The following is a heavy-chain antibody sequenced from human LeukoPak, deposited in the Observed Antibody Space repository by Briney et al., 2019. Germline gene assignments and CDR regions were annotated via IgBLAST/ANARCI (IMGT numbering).Heavy chain of an antibody. D-gene: IGHD6-13*01. J-gene: IGHJ3*02. CDR3: ARDFEVRGKQQLDAFDI. CDR2: ISWNSGSI. V-gene: IGHV3-9*01. CDR1: GFTFYDYA. Sequence: QSGGSLRLSCAASGFTFYDYAMQWVRQAPGKGLEWVSGISWNSGSIGYADSVKGRFTISRDNAKTSLYLQMNSLRAEDTAVYYCARDFEVRGKQQLDAFDIWGQGTMVTVSS.